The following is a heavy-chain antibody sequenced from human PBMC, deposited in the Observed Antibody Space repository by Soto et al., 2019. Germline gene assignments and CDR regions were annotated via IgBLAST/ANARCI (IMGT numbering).Heavy chain of an antibody. Sequence: ASVRVSCKASGYTFTSYGISWVRQAPGQGLEWMGWISAYNGNTNYAQKLQGRVTMTTDTSTSTAYMELRSLRSDDTAVYYCARDGYYDSSGYYPLLDYWGQGTLVPVSS. D-gene: IGHD3-22*01. CDR2: ISAYNGNT. CDR3: ARDGYYDSSGYYPLLDY. V-gene: IGHV1-18*04. CDR1: GYTFTSYG. J-gene: IGHJ4*02.